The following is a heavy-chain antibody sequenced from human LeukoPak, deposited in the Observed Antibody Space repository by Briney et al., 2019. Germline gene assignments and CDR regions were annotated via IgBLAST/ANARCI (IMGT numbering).Heavy chain of an antibody. CDR3: ARVGVPAAILRYYYYYYMDV. D-gene: IGHD2-2*02. CDR2: ISSSSSYI. Sequence: PGGSLRLSCAASGFTFSSYSMNWVRQAPGKGLEWVSSISSSSSYIYYADSVKGRFTISRDNAKNSLYLQMNSLRAEDTAVYYCARVGVPAAILRYYYYYYMDVWGKGTTVTISS. J-gene: IGHJ6*03. V-gene: IGHV3-21*01. CDR1: GFTFSSYS.